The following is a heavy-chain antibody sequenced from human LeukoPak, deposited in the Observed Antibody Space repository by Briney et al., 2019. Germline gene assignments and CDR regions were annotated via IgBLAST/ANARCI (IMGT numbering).Heavy chain of an antibody. V-gene: IGHV1-18*01. Sequence: ASVKVSCKASGYTFNTYEIAWVRQAPGQGLEWMGWINTYNGNTNYAQKVQGRVTITTDTSTSTGYMELRNLRSDDTAVYYCARLAVGSSWFHDYWGQGTLVTVSS. CDR3: ARLAVGSSWFHDY. J-gene: IGHJ4*02. CDR1: GYTFNTYE. D-gene: IGHD6-13*01. CDR2: INTYNGNT.